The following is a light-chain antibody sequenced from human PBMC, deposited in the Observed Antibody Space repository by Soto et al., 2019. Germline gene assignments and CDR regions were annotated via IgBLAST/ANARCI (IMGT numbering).Light chain of an antibody. Sequence: EIVLTQSPATLASSPGERATLSCMASQSVSSYLAWYQQKPGQAPRLLIYDASNSATGIPARFSGSGSATDFPLTIRSLEPEDFAVYYCQQRSNWQLTFGGGTKV. J-gene: IGKJ4*01. V-gene: IGKV3-11*01. CDR1: QSVSSY. CDR3: QQRSNWQLT. CDR2: DAS.